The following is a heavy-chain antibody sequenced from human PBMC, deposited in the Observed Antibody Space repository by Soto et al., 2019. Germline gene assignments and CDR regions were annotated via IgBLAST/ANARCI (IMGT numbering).Heavy chain of an antibody. D-gene: IGHD1-7*01. Sequence: GGSLRLFCAASGFTFSDYYMSWIRQAPGKGLEWVSYISSSGSTIYYADSVKGRFTISRDNAKNSLYLQMNSLRAEDTAVYYCARSLTGTTYAFDIWGQGTMVTVSS. CDR1: GFTFSDYY. J-gene: IGHJ3*02. V-gene: IGHV3-11*01. CDR2: ISSSGSTI. CDR3: ARSLTGTTYAFDI.